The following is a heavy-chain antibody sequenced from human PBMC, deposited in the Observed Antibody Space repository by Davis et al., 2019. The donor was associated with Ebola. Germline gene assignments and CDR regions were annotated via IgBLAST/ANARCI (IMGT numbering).Heavy chain of an antibody. CDR2: INHSGST. D-gene: IGHD6-13*01. V-gene: IGHV4-34*01. J-gene: IGHJ6*02. CDR1: GGSFSGYY. CDR3: ARARRQQLVFGHYYYGMDV. Sequence: SETLSLTCAVSGGSFSGYYWSWIRQPPGKGLEWIGEINHSGSTNYNPSLKSRVTISVDTSKNQFSLKLSSVTAADTAVYYCARARRQQLVFGHYYYGMDVWGQGTTVTVSS.